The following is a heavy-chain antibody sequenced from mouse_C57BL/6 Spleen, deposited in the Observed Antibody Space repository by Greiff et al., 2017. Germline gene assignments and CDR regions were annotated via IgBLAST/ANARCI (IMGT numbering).Heavy chain of an antibody. CDR3: ARQGRHYYGSSYWYFDV. V-gene: IGHV5-9*01. CDR1: GFTFSSYT. D-gene: IGHD1-1*01. CDR2: ISGGGGNT. J-gene: IGHJ1*03. Sequence: EVQLVESGGGLVKPGGSLKLSCAASGFTFSSYTMSWVRQTPEKRLEWVATISGGGGNTYYPDSVKGRFTISRDNAKNTLYLQMGSLRSEDTALYYCARQGRHYYGSSYWYFDVWGTGTTVTVSS.